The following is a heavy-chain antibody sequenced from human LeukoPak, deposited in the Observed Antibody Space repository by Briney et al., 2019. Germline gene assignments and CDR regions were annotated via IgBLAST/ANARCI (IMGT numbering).Heavy chain of an antibody. CDR2: INSGSTSI. J-gene: IGHJ5*02. CDR3: ARALRSYYDSSGYLDAGS. CDR1: GFTFSDWY. V-gene: IGHV3-11*01. Sequence: GGSLRLSCAASGFTFSDWYMSWIRQTPGKGLEWVSYINSGSTSIYNGDSVKGRFTISRDNAKNSLYLQMNNLRADDTAVYYCARALRSYYDSSGYLDAGSWGQGTLVTVSS. D-gene: IGHD3-22*01.